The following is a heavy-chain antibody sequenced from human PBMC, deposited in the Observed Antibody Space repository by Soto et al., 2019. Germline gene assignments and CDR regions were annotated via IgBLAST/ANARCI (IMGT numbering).Heavy chain of an antibody. CDR1: GFRFDDAH. CDR3: AWGKGWLRFNSPSH. CDR2: INFDATEK. D-gene: IGHD5-12*01. Sequence: GGSLRLSCATSGFRFDDAHMTWVRLAPGEGLEWVANINFDATEKEYADSVKGRFTISRDNTQRSVFLQMNSLRAEDTAVYYCAWGKGWLRFNSPSHWGQGTLVTVSS. V-gene: IGHV3-7*03. J-gene: IGHJ4*02.